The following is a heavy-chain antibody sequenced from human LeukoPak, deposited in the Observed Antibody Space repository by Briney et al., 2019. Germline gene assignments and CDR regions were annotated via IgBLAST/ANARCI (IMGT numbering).Heavy chain of an antibody. CDR2: INSDGSST. Sequence: PGGSLRLSCAASGFTFSSYWMHWVRQAPGKGLVWVSRINSDGSSTGYADSVKGRFTFSRDNAKNALYLQMNSLRAEDTAVYYCARGYCSGGSCYPNYYFDCWGQGTLVTVSS. D-gene: IGHD2-15*01. CDR1: GFTFSSYW. V-gene: IGHV3-74*01. CDR3: ARGYCSGGSCYPNYYFDC. J-gene: IGHJ4*02.